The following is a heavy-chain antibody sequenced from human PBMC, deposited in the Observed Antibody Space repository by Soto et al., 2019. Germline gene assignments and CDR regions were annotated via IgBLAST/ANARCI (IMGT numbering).Heavy chain of an antibody. CDR3: ASLHIAATGVNWFDP. J-gene: IGHJ5*02. CDR2: IYPGDSDT. CDR1: GYSFTSYW. D-gene: IGHD6-13*01. Sequence: PGESLKISCKGSGYSFTSYWIGWVRQMPGKGLEWMGIIYPGDSDTRYSPSFQGQVTISADKSISTAYLQWSSLKASDTAMYYCASLHIAATGVNWFDPWGQGTLVTVSS. V-gene: IGHV5-51*01.